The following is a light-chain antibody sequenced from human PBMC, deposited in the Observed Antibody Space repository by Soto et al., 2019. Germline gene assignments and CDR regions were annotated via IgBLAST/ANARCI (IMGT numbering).Light chain of an antibody. V-gene: IGKV1-5*03. CDR3: QQYNTYSRT. CDR1: QSISTY. J-gene: IGKJ1*01. CDR2: KAS. Sequence: DSQMTQSPSTLSASVGDRVTITCRASQSISTYLAWYQQKPGKAPKLLIYKASNLETGVPSRLSGSGSGAEFTLTISSLQPDDPATYYCQQYNTYSRTFGLGTKVDIK.